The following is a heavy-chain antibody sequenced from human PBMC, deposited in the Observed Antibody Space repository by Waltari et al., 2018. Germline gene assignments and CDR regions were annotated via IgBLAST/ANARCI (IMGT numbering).Heavy chain of an antibody. Sequence: QVQLVQSGAEVKKPGSSVKVSCKASGGPFSRYTISWVRQAPGQVLEWRGRIIPILGIANYAQKVQGRVTITSDKSTSTAYMELSSLRSEDTAVYYCARGVGDSSGYYGNWGQGTLVTVSS. CDR2: IIPILGIA. V-gene: IGHV1-69*02. CDR1: GGPFSRYT. CDR3: ARGVGDSSGYYGN. D-gene: IGHD3-22*01. J-gene: IGHJ4*02.